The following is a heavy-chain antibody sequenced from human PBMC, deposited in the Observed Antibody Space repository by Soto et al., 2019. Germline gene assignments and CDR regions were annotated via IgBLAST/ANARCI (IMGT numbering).Heavy chain of an antibody. CDR3: ASERRDGYQRGYYFDY. CDR2: ISSSSSTI. Sequence: GGSLRLSCAASGFTFSSYSMNWVRQAPGKGLEWVSYISSSSSTIYYADSVKGRFTISRDNAKNSLYLQMNSLRDEDTAVYYCASERRDGYQRGYYFDYWGQGTLVTVSS. J-gene: IGHJ4*02. V-gene: IGHV3-48*02. CDR1: GFTFSSYS. D-gene: IGHD5-12*01.